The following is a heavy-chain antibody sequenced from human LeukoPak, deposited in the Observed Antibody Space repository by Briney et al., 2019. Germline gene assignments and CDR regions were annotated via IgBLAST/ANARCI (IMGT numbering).Heavy chain of an antibody. D-gene: IGHD3-3*01. Sequence: GGSLRLSCAASGLTFSDYYMSWIRQAPGKGLEWVSYISSSGSTIYYADSVRGRFTISRDNAKNSLYLQMNSLRAEDTAVYYCARVPNDFWSGYYLYYFDYWGQGTLVTVSS. CDR3: ARVPNDFWSGYYLYYFDY. CDR2: ISSSGSTI. V-gene: IGHV3-11*04. CDR1: GLTFSDYY. J-gene: IGHJ4*02.